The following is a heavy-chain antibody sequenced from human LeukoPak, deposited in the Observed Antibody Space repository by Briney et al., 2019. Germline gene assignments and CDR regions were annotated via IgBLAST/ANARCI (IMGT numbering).Heavy chain of an antibody. D-gene: IGHD2-15*01. CDR1: GFTFSSYG. CDR3: AKPHPPLVVVAARRY. Sequence: GGSLRLSCAASGFTFSSYGMHWVRQAPGKGLEWVAVISYDGSNKYYADSVKGRFTISRDNSKNTLYLQMNSLRAEDTAVYYCAKPHPPLVVVAARRYWGQGTLVTVSS. V-gene: IGHV3-30*18. CDR2: ISYDGSNK. J-gene: IGHJ4*02.